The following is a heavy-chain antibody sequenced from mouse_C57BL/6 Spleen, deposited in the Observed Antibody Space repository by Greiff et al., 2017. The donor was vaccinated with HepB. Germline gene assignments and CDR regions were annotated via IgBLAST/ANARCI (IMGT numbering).Heavy chain of an antibody. CDR1: GFTFSSYA. V-gene: IGHV5-4*01. J-gene: IGHJ1*03. Sequence: EVKVEESGGGLVKPGGSLKLSCAASGFTFSSYAMSWVRQTPEKRLEWVATISDGGSYTYYPDNVKGRFTISRDNAKNNLYLQMSHLKSEDTAMYYCARDNYSNWYFDVWGTGTTVTVSS. D-gene: IGHD2-5*01. CDR3: ARDNYSNWYFDV. CDR2: ISDGGSYT.